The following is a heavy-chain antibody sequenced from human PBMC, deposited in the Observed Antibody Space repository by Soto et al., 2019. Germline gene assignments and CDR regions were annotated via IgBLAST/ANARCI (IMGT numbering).Heavy chain of an antibody. D-gene: IGHD3-10*01. CDR1: GGSISSYY. Sequence: SDTLSLTCTVSGGSISSYYWSWIRQPPGKGLEWIGYIYYSGSTNYNPSLKSRVTISVDTSKNQFSLKLSSVTAADTAVYYCAKLYYDGSGTLSGAFEIWGQGTMVTV. CDR3: AKLYYDGSGTLSGAFEI. J-gene: IGHJ3*02. V-gene: IGHV4-59*01. CDR2: IYYSGST.